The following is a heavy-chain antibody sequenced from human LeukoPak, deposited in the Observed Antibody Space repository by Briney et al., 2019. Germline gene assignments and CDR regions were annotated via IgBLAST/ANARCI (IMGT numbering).Heavy chain of an antibody. CDR3: ARRGNRLAGAGTDY. D-gene: IGHD6-13*01. J-gene: IGHJ4*02. Sequence: GGSLRLSCAASGFTFSSYAMHWVRQAPGKGLEWVAVISYDGSNKYCADSVKGRFTISRDNSKNTLYLQMNSLRAEDTAVYYCARRGNRLAGAGTDYWGQGTLVTVSS. V-gene: IGHV3-30-3*01. CDR2: ISYDGSNK. CDR1: GFTFSSYA.